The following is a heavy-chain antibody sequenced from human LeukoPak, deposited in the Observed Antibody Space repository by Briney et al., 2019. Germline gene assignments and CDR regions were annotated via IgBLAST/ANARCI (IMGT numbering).Heavy chain of an antibody. CDR3: ARLDIVVVPAYRGYFDY. Sequence: VSCKASGGTFSSYAISWVRQAPGQGLEWMGGIIPIFGTANYAQKFQGRVTITADESTSTAYMELSSLRSEDTAVYYCARLDIVVVPAYRGYFDYWGQGTLVTVSS. V-gene: IGHV1-69*01. J-gene: IGHJ4*02. CDR1: GGTFSSYA. D-gene: IGHD2-2*03. CDR2: IIPIFGTA.